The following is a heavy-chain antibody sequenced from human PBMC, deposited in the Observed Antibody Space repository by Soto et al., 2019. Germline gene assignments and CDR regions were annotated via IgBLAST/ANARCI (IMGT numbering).Heavy chain of an antibody. J-gene: IGHJ5*02. V-gene: IGHV1-69*08. CDR1: GGTFSSYT. CDR2: IIPIRGTP. D-gene: IGHD6-25*01. Sequence: QVQLVQSGAEVKKPGSSVKVSCKASGGTFSSYTISWVRQAPGQALEWMGRIIPIRGTPNYAQKFQGRVTITADKSTITAYMELSSLRSEDTAVYYCAIATLAAADGFAPWGQGTLVTDSS. CDR3: AIATLAAADGFAP.